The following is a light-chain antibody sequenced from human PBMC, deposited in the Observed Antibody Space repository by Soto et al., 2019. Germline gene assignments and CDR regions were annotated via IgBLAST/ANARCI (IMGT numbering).Light chain of an antibody. CDR2: GPS. CDR1: QSISSN. J-gene: IGKJ1*01. V-gene: IGKV3-15*01. Sequence: EIVLTQSPATLSVSPGERATLSCRASQSISSNLAWYQQKPCQAPRLLIYGPSTRATGVPARFSGSGSGTEFTLTISSLQSEDFAMYYCQQYTHWPVWSFGQGTKVEIK. CDR3: QQYTHWPVWS.